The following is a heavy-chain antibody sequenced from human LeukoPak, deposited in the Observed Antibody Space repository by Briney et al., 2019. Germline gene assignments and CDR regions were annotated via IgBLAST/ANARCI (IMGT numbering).Heavy chain of an antibody. V-gene: IGHV4-39*07. J-gene: IGHJ4*02. CDR3: AGLTGGPHIVVVTAQADY. CDR1: GGSISSTSYY. CDR2: IYYSGST. Sequence: SETLSLTCTVSGGSISSTSYYWGWIRQPPEKGLEWIGSIYYSGSTYYNPSLKSRVTISVDTSKNQFSLKLSSVTAADTAVYYCAGLTGGPHIVVVTAQADYWGQGTLVTVSS. D-gene: IGHD2-21*02.